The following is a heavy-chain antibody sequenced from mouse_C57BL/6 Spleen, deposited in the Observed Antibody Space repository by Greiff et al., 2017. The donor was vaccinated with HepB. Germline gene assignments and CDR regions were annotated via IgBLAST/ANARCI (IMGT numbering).Heavy chain of an antibody. CDR1: GYTFTSYW. V-gene: IGHV1-59*01. J-gene: IGHJ4*01. CDR2: IDPSDSYT. Sequence: VQLQQPGAELVRPGTSVKLSCKASGYTFTSYWMHWVKQRPGQGLEWIGVIDPSDSYTNYNQKFKGKATLTVDTSSSTAYMQLSSLTSEDSAVYYCARGKTARATYYAMDYWGQGTSVTVSS. CDR3: ARGKTARATYYAMDY. D-gene: IGHD3-2*01.